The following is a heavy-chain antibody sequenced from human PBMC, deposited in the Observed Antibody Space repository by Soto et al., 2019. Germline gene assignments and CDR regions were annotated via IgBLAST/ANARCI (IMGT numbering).Heavy chain of an antibody. CDR1: GGSISSYY. D-gene: IGHD2-2*01. CDR2: IYYSGST. Sequence: PSETLSLTCTFSGGSISSYYWIWIRQPPGKGLEWIGYIYYSGSTNYNPSLKSRVTISVDTSKNQFSLKLSSVTAADTAVYYCARGRGGWFINQLLNAFDIWGQGTMVTVSS. CDR3: ARGRGGWFINQLLNAFDI. J-gene: IGHJ3*02. V-gene: IGHV4-59*01.